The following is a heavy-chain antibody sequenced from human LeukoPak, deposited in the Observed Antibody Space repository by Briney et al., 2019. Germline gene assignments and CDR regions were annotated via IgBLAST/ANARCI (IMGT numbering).Heavy chain of an antibody. CDR1: GGSISSTIYY. Sequence: SETLSLTCTVSGGSISSTIYYWGWIRQPPGKGLEWIANIYHSGTAYYNPSLKSRVTISVDTSKNQFSLKLSSVTAADTAVYYCARARAPDFWGQGTLVTVSS. D-gene: IGHD1-14*01. CDR2: IYHSGTA. CDR3: ARARAPDF. J-gene: IGHJ4*02. V-gene: IGHV4-39*07.